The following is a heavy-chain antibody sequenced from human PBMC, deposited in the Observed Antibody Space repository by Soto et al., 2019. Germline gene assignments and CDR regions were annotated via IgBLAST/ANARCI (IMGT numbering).Heavy chain of an antibody. CDR2: IIPMFGTP. J-gene: IGHJ4*02. V-gene: IGHV1-69*13. D-gene: IGHD3-22*01. Sequence: SVKVSCKASGGTFSRNTISWVRQAPGQGLEWMGGIIPMFGTPNYAQKFQGRVTITADESTSTAYMELNRLRSEDTAVYYCARQFDYDVSGYYYAYWGQGTLVTVSS. CDR1: GGTFSRNT. CDR3: ARQFDYDVSGYYYAY.